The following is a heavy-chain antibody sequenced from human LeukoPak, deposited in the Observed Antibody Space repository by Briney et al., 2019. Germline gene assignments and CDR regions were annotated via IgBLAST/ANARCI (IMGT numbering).Heavy chain of an antibody. V-gene: IGHV4-59*01. CDR2: IYYSGST. CDR1: GGSISSYY. J-gene: IGHJ5*02. Sequence: KPSETLSLTCTVSGGSISSYYWSWIRQPPGKGLEWIGYIYYSGSTNYNPSLKSRVTISVDTSKNQFSLKLSSVTAADTAVYYCARGLRYFDRLPRDYNWFDPWGQGTLVTVSS. D-gene: IGHD3-9*01. CDR3: ARGLRYFDRLPRDYNWFDP.